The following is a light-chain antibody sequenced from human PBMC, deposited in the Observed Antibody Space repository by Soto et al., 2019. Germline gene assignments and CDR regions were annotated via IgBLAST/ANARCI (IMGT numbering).Light chain of an antibody. V-gene: IGKV1-5*03. CDR1: QSVLTW. CDR3: KHYFSYPYA. Sequence: DIQVTQSPATLSASVGDTVSITCRASQSVLTWLAWYQQKPGKAPNLLIYKASRLRDGVPSRFSGSGPGTDFTLTISSLQPDDFASYFCKHYFSYPYAFGQGTKLEI. CDR2: KAS. J-gene: IGKJ2*01.